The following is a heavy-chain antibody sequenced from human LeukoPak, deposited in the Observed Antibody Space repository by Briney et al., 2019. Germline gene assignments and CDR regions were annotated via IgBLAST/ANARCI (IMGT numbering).Heavy chain of an antibody. CDR3: ARYWYDNSDAFDI. V-gene: IGHV3-21*01. D-gene: IGHD1-1*01. J-gene: IGHJ3*02. CDR1: GFTFSSYS. Sequence: GGSLRLSCAASGFTFSSYSMNWVRQAPGKGLEWVSSISSSSSYIYYADSLKGRFTISRDNAKNSLYLQMNSLRAVDTAVYFCARYWYDNSDAFDIWGQGTMVTVSS. CDR2: ISSSSSYI.